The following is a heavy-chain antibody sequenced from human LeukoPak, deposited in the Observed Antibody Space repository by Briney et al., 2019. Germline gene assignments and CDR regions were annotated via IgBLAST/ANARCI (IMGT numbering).Heavy chain of an antibody. CDR3: AKGLTMTTVVTPGSGYFDY. CDR2: ISSSGSTI. CDR1: GFTFSSYE. Sequence: GGSLRLSCAASGFTFSSYEMNWVRQAPGKGLEWVSYISSSGSTIYYADSVKGRFTISRDNAKNSLYLQMNSLRAEDTALYYCAKGLTMTTVVTPGSGYFDYWGQGTLVTVSS. J-gene: IGHJ4*02. V-gene: IGHV3-48*03. D-gene: IGHD4-23*01.